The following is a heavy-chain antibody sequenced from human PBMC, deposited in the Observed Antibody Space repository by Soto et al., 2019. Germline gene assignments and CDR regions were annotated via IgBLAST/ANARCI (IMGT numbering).Heavy chain of an antibody. D-gene: IGHD6-19*01. CDR3: ARDSSGWYQNTYYCDY. CDR1: GYTFTSYG. CDR2: ISAYNGNT. V-gene: IGHV1-18*01. J-gene: IGHJ4*02. Sequence: ASVKVSCKASGYTFTSYGISWVRQAPGQGLEWMGWISAYNGNTNYAQKLQGRVTMTTDTSTSTAYMELRSLRSDDTAVYYCARDSSGWYQNTYYCDYWGQGTLVTVS.